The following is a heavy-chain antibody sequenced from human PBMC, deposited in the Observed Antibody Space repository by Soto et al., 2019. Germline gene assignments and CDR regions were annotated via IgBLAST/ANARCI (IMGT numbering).Heavy chain of an antibody. CDR2: IYTRGST. V-gene: IGHV3-53*01. Sequence: PGGSLRLSCAASGFSVNNNYMTWVRQTPGRRPEWVAVIYTRGSTHYADFATGRFTFSRDNSKNTLYLQMNSLRPEDTAVYYCAKDLMTTVTQFDYWGQGTLVTVSS. D-gene: IGHD4-17*01. CDR1: GFSVNNNY. J-gene: IGHJ4*02. CDR3: AKDLMTTVTQFDY.